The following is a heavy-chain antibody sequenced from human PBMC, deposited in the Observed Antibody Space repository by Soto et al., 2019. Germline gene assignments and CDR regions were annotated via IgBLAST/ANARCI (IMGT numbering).Heavy chain of an antibody. V-gene: IGHV4-30-2*01. J-gene: IGHJ4*02. CDR2: IYHSGST. Sequence: QLQLQESGSGLVKPSQTLSLTCAVSGGSISSGGYSWSWIRQPPGKGLEWIGYIYHSGSTYYNPSREGRVPISGDRSKNQFSLKLSSVTAADTAVYYCASLRSGWGIDYWGQGTLVTVSS. D-gene: IGHD6-19*01. CDR3: ASLRSGWGIDY. CDR1: GGSISSGGYS.